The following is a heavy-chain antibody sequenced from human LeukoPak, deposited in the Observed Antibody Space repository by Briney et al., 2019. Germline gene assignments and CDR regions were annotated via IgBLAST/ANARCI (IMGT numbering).Heavy chain of an antibody. V-gene: IGHV5-51*01. D-gene: IGHD4-17*01. Sequence: GESLKISCKASGYIFTSQVSGKVLEWMGIIYPGDSDGKYNPSFQRQFTISADKSISTAYLQWSSLKASDTAMYYCARVGGGADYGDPSRGMDVWGQGTTVTVS. J-gene: IGHJ6*02. CDR2: IYPGDSDG. CDR1: GYIFTS. CDR3: ARVGGGADYGDPSRGMDV.